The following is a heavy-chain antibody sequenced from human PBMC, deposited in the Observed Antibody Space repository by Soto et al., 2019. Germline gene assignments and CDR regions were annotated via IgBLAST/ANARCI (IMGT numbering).Heavy chain of an antibody. CDR3: ATMKRARLDS. D-gene: IGHD6-25*01. Sequence: QEQVVQSGPAMKEPGSSVKVSCRASGIMSSGYGFSWVRQAPGQGLELVGRINPTLDSTQYAQNLQGRVSITVDKSTDTAYLEVTSLRLEDTAIYFCATMKRARLDSWGRGTVVTVSS. CDR1: GIMSSGYG. J-gene: IGHJ4*02. CDR2: INPTLDST. V-gene: IGHV1-69*09.